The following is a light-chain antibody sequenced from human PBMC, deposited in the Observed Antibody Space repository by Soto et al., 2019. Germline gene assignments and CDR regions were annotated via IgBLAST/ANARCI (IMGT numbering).Light chain of an antibody. CDR3: QQYSNWPPAIT. CDR2: GSS. J-gene: IGKJ5*01. CDR1: ETISTN. Sequence: EIVLTQAPGTLSLSPGETATLSCRATETISTNLAWFQRKPGQPPRLLIYGSSTRATGVPDRFSGSGSGTEFTLIISSLQSEDVALYYCQQYSNWPPAITFGQGTRLEIK. V-gene: IGKV3-15*01.